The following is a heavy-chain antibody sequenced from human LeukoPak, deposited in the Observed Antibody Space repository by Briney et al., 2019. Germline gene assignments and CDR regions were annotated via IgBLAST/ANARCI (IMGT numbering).Heavy chain of an antibody. D-gene: IGHD5-18*01. CDR1: GWSFSGYY. J-gene: IGHJ4*02. V-gene: IGHV4-34*01. CDR2: INHSGST. CDR3: ARAPWIQLWARRGFDY. Sequence: SETLSLTCAVYGWSFSGYYWSWIRQPPGKGLEWIGEINHSGSTNYNPSLKSRVTISVDTSKNQFSLKLSSVTAADTAVYYCARAPWIQLWARRGFDYWGQGTLVTVSS.